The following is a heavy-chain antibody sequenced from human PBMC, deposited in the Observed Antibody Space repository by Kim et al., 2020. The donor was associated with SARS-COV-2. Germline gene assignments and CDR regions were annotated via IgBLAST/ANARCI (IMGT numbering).Heavy chain of an antibody. J-gene: IGHJ5*02. CDR1: GFTFSDYY. V-gene: IGHV3-11*01. Sequence: GGSLRLSCAASGFTFSDYYMSWIRQAPGKGLEWVSYVNSGGSNIYYADSVKGRFTISRDNAKNSLYLQMNSLRAEDTAVYYCARLVGNYGLGWFDPWGQGTLVTVSS. D-gene: IGHD4-4*01. CDR2: VNSGGSNI. CDR3: ARLVGNYGLGWFDP.